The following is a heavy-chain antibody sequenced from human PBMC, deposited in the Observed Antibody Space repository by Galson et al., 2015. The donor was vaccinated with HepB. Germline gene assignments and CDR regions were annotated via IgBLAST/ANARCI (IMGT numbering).Heavy chain of an antibody. Sequence: SVKVSCKASGYTFTSYGISWVRQAPGQGLEWMGWISAYNGNTNYAQKLQGRVTMTTDTSTSTAYMEMRSLRSDDTAVYYWARTSPHPERVVVIWGGGGMDVWGQGTTVTVSS. CDR3: ARTSPHPERVVVIWGGGGMDV. CDR1: GYTFTSYG. D-gene: IGHD3-22*01. V-gene: IGHV1-18*04. CDR2: ISAYNGNT. J-gene: IGHJ6*02.